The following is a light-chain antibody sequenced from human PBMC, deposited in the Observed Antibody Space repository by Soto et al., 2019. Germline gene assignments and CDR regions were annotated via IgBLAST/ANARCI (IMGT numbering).Light chain of an antibody. CDR3: QQYGSSPWT. CDR2: GAS. CDR1: QSVSSN. J-gene: IGKJ1*01. V-gene: IGKV3-15*01. Sequence: EILMTQSPSTLSLSPGERATLSCRASQSVSSNLAWYQQKPGQAPRLLIYGASTRATDMPGRFSGRGAGAEFTLTISSLEPEDFVIYYCQQYGSSPWTFGQGTKVDIK.